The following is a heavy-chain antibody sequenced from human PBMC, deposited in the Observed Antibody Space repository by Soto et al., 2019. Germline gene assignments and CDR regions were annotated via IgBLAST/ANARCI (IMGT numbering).Heavy chain of an antibody. D-gene: IGHD5-18*01. CDR2: ISSGSNYI. J-gene: IGHJ4*02. CDR3: ARGYGSADY. Sequence: GGSLRLSCAASAFTFSSYTMNWVRQAPDKGLEWISSISSGSNYIYYADSVKGRFTISRDNAKNSLYLQMNSLRAEDTAVYYCARGYGSADYWGQGTLVTVS. CDR1: AFTFSSYT. V-gene: IGHV3-21*01.